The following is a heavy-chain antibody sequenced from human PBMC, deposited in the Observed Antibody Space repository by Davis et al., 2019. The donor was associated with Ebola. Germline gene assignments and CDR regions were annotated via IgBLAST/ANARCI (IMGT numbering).Heavy chain of an antibody. CDR1: GFASGHYW. CDR2: IKPDGSVI. J-gene: IGHJ6*02. Sequence: PGGSLRLSCAASGFASGHYWMNWVRQTPGKGLEWVANIKPDGSVIHYVDSVKGRFTISRDNAKNSLYLEMNSLRVEDAAIYYCAGEIEFYETDFGMDVWGQGTTVSVSS. D-gene: IGHD3-3*01. V-gene: IGHV3-7*01. CDR3: AGEIEFYETDFGMDV.